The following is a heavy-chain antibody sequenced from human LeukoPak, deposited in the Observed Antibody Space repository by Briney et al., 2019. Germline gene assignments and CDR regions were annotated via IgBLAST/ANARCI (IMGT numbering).Heavy chain of an antibody. CDR2: ISGSVSKT. CDR1: GFPFSRDE. CDR3: ARDREHRDYFDY. V-gene: IGHV3-48*03. J-gene: IGHJ4*02. Sequence: PGGSLRLFCAPSGFPFSRDEMNWVRQAPGGALEWVSYISGSVSKTYYADSVKGRFTISRDNAKNSLYLQMNSLRAENTAVYYCARDREHRDYFDYWGQGTLVTVSS.